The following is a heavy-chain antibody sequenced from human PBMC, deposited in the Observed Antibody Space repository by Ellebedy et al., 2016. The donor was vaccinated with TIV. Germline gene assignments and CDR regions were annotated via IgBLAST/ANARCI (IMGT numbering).Heavy chain of an antibody. CDR3: AREPALTVTTLTGADY. CDR2: IYYSGSP. J-gene: IGHJ4*02. CDR1: GGSISSSSYY. V-gene: IGHV4-39*01. D-gene: IGHD4-17*01. Sequence: MPSETLSLTCTVSGGSISSSSYYWGWIRQHPGKGLEWIGSIYYSGSPYYNPALKSRVTISVDTSKNPFSLKLSSVTAADTAVYYCAREPALTVTTLTGADYWGQGTLVTVSS.